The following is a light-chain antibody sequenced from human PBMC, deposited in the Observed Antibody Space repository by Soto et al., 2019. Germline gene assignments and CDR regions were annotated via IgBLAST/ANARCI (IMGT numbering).Light chain of an antibody. J-gene: IGKJ1*01. CDR1: QSVSSSS. Sequence: EIVLTQSPGTLSLSPGERATLSCRASQSVSSSSLAWYQQKPGQAPRLLIYGASSRATGIPDRFSGSGSETDFTLTISRLEPEDCAVYYCQQYGRSSWTFGQGTKVEIK. CDR2: GAS. V-gene: IGKV3-20*01. CDR3: QQYGRSSWT.